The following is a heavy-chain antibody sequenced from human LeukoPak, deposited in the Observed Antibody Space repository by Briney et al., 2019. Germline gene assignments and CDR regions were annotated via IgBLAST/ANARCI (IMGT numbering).Heavy chain of an antibody. CDR3: ARGNPSSSKPFDY. CDR2: IYYSGST. J-gene: IGHJ4*02. D-gene: IGHD6-6*01. CDR1: GDSISTSNSY. Sequence: SETLSLTCTVSGDSISTSNSYWGWIRQPPGKGLEWIGSIYYSGSTYYNPSLKSRVTISVDTSKNQFSLKLSSVTAADTAVYYCARGNPSSSKPFDYWGQGTLVTVSS. V-gene: IGHV4-39*07.